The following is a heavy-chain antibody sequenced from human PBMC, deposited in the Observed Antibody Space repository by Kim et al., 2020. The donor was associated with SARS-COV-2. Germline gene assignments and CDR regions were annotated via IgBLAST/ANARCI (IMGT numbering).Heavy chain of an antibody. Sequence: SQTLSLTCAISGDSVSSNSGAWNWIRQSPSRGLEWLGRTYYRSRWFNEYAVSVKSRVTINPDTSKDQFSLQLNSVTPDDTAVYYCVGGTHFNGMDVWGQGTRVTVSS. D-gene: IGHD3-16*01. J-gene: IGHJ6*02. CDR3: VGGTHFNGMDV. CDR2: TYYRSRWFN. V-gene: IGHV6-1*01. CDR1: GDSVSSNSGA.